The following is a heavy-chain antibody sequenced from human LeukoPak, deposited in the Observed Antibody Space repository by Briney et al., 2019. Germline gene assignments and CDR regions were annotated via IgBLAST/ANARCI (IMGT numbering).Heavy chain of an antibody. Sequence: SETLSLTCTVSGGSISSSSYYWGWIRQPPGKGPEWIGSIYYRGSTYYNPSLKSRVTISVDKSKNQFSLKLSSVTAADTAVYYCARVPDYGDYLPGDGYAFDIWGQGTMVTVSS. CDR2: IYYRGST. D-gene: IGHD4-17*01. CDR1: GGSISSSSYY. J-gene: IGHJ3*02. V-gene: IGHV4-39*07. CDR3: ARVPDYGDYLPGDGYAFDI.